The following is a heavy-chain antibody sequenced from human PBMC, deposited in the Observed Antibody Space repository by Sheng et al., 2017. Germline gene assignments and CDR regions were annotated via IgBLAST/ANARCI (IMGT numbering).Heavy chain of an antibody. D-gene: IGHD3-3*01. CDR3: AREGFEWVYYYYYMDV. V-gene: IGHV1-3*01. CDR2: INAGNGNT. CDR1: GYTFTSYA. J-gene: IGHJ6*03. Sequence: QVQLVQSGAEVKKPGASVKVSCKASGYTFTSYAMHWVRQAPGQRLEWMGWINAGNGNTKYSQKFQGRVTITRDTSASTAYMELSSLRSEDTAVYYCAREGFEWVYYYYYMDVWGKGTTVTVSS.